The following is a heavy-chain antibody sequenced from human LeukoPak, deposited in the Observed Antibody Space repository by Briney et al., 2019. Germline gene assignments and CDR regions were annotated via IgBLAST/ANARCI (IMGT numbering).Heavy chain of an antibody. CDR1: GGSISSSSYY. J-gene: IGHJ4*02. Sequence: SETLSLTCTVSGGSISSSSYYWGWIRQPPGKGLEWIGSIYYSGSTNYNPSLKSRVTISVDTSKNQFSLKLTSVTAADTAVYYCAREVVAAAGTVDYWGQGTLVTVSS. D-gene: IGHD6-13*01. CDR3: AREVVAAAGTVDY. CDR2: IYYSGST. V-gene: IGHV4-39*07.